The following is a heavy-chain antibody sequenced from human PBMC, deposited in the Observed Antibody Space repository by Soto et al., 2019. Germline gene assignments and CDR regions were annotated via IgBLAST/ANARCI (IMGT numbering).Heavy chain of an antibody. CDR2: INPSSGAT. D-gene: IGHD2-21*01. J-gene: IGHJ5*02. Sequence: QEQLVQSGAEVKTPGASVNVSCKASGYSLTKYYVHWVRQAPGQGLEWMAIINPSSGATTYAQKSQGRVTVTSNTSSGTVYMELRRVTSEDTAIYYCAIAILSVVGWLDPLGQGTLVTVSS. CDR3: AIAILSVVGWLDP. V-gene: IGHV1-46*01. CDR1: GYSLTKYY.